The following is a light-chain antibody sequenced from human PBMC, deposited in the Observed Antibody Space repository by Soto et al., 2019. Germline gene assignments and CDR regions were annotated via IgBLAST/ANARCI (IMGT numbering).Light chain of an antibody. Sequence: DIQMTQSPSTLSSSVGDRVTITCRASQSISSWLAWYQQKPGKAPKLLIYDASSLESGVPSRFSGSGSGTEFTLTISSLQPDDVATYYCQQYNSYPLTFGGGTKVEIK. CDR1: QSISSW. J-gene: IGKJ4*01. CDR3: QQYNSYPLT. CDR2: DAS. V-gene: IGKV1-5*01.